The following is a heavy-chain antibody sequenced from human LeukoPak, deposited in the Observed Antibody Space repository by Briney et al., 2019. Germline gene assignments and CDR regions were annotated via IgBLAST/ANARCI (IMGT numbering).Heavy chain of an antibody. CDR2: IYSGGST. J-gene: IGHJ3*02. V-gene: IGHV3-66*02. CDR1: RFTVSSNY. Sequence: GGSLRLSCAASRFTVSSNYMSWVRQAPGKGLEWVSVIYSGGSTYYADSVKGRFTISRDNSKNTLYLQMNSLRAEDTAVYYCARAGTPTNAFDIWGQGTMVTVSS. CDR3: ARAGTPTNAFDI.